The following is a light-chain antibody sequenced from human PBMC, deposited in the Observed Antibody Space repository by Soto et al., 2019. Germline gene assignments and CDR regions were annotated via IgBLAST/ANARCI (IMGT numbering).Light chain of an antibody. Sequence: DIQMTPSPSILSASVGDRVAITCRASERISNWLAWYQQKPGKAPKVLIYDASRLQSGVPERFSGSGSGTEFTLTISSLQADDIATYYCQQYKSYSYTFGQGTNLEI. V-gene: IGKV1-5*01. CDR2: DAS. CDR3: QQYKSYSYT. CDR1: ERISNW. J-gene: IGKJ2*01.